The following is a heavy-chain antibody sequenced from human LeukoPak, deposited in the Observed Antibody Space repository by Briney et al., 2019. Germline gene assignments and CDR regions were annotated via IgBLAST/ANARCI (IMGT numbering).Heavy chain of an antibody. V-gene: IGHV3-30*18. D-gene: IGHD1-26*01. CDR2: ISYDGSNK. CDR3: AKDSGAGLNYYYYMDV. CDR1: GFTFSNYG. Sequence: GGSLRLSCAASGFTFSNYGMHWVRQAPGKGLEWMAVISYDGSNKYYADSVKGRFTISRDNSKNTLYLQMNSLRAEDTAVYYCAKDSGAGLNYYYYMDVWGKGTTVTVSS. J-gene: IGHJ6*03.